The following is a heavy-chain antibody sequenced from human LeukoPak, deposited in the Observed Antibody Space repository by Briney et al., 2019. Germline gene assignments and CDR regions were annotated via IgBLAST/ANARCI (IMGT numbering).Heavy chain of an antibody. J-gene: IGHJ4*02. CDR1: GYTFTGYY. V-gene: IGHV1-2*02. Sequence: GASVKVSCKASGYTFTGYYMHWVRQAPGQGLEWMGWINPNSGGTNYAQKFQGRVTMTRDTSISTAYMELSRLRSDDTAVYYCASEWLYGDYGTFNYWGQGTLVTVSS. CDR3: ASEWLYGDYGTFNY. D-gene: IGHD4-17*01. CDR2: INPNSGGT.